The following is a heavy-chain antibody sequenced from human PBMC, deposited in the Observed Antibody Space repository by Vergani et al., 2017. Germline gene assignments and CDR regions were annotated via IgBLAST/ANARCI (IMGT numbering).Heavy chain of an antibody. D-gene: IGHD2-21*02. V-gene: IGHV1-69*12. J-gene: IGHJ5*02. CDR1: GGTFSSYA. Sequence: QVQLVQSGAEVKKPGSSGKVSCKASGGTFSSYAISWVRQAPGQGLEWMGGIIPIFGTANYAQKFQGRVTITADESTSTAYMELSSLRSEDTAVYYCARDTGAYCGGDCYGWFDPWGQGTLVTVSS. CDR2: IIPIFGTA. CDR3: ARDTGAYCGGDCYGWFDP.